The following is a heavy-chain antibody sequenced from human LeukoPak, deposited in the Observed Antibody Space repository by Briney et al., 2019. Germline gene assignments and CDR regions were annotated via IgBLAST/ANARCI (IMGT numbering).Heavy chain of an antibody. J-gene: IGHJ5*02. CDR2: IYYSGST. D-gene: IGHD3-10*01. CDR3: ASVFA. CDR1: GGSISSSSYY. Sequence: SETLSLTCTVSGGSISSSSYYWDWIRQPPGKGLEWIGSIYYSGSTYYNPSLKSRVTISVDTSKNQFSLKLSSVTAADTAVYYCASVFAWGQGTLVTVSS. V-gene: IGHV4-39*07.